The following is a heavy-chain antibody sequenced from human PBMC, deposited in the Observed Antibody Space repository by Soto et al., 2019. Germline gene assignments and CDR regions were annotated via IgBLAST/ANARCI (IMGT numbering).Heavy chain of an antibody. CDR3: ASSYGSGYRARDY. CDR2: VNPIVSMS. V-gene: IGHV1-69*02. Sequence: QVQLVQSGAEVKRPGSSVKVSCKASGDTFNFYSINWVRQAPGLGLEWMGRVNPIVSMSNYAQKFQGRVTMTADKSTSTAYMELRSLRSDDTAIYYCASSYGSGYRARDYWGQGALVTVSS. CDR1: GDTFNFYS. J-gene: IGHJ4*02. D-gene: IGHD3-10*01.